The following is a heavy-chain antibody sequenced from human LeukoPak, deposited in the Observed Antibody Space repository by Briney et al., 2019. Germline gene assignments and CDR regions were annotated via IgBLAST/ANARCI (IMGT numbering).Heavy chain of an antibody. J-gene: IGHJ4*02. V-gene: IGHV1-69*05. CDR1: GGTFSSYA. CDR2: IIPIFGTA. CDR3: AKDDGVTMVVGPDY. D-gene: IGHD3-22*01. Sequence: SVKVSCMASGGTFSSYAISWVRQAPGQGLEWMGGIIPIFGTANYAQKFQGRVTITTDESTSTAYMELSSLRSEDTAVYYCAKDDGVTMVVGPDYWGQGTLVTVSS.